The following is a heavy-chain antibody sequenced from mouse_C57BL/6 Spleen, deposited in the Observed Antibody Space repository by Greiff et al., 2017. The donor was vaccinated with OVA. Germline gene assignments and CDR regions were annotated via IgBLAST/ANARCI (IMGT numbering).Heavy chain of an antibody. CDR3: ARVDSSGYGAY. CDR1: GYTFTSYW. CDR2: IDPSDSYT. V-gene: IGHV1-50*01. Sequence: QVQLQQPGAELVKPGASVKLSCKASGYTFTSYWMQWVKQRPGQGLEWIGEIDPSDSYTNYNQKFKGNATLTVDTSSSTAYMQLSSLTSEDSAVYYCARVDSSGYGAYWGQGTLVTVSA. J-gene: IGHJ3*01. D-gene: IGHD3-2*02.